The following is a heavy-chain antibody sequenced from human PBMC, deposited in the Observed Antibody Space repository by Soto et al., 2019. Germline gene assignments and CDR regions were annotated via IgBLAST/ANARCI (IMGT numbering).Heavy chain of an antibody. V-gene: IGHV1-69*13. CDR1: GGSFSSYA. Sequence: GAPVKVSSKASGGSFSSYALRWVCQAPGQGLEWMGGIIPIFGTANYAQKVQGRVTITADESTSTAYMELSSLRSEDTAVHYCAREVLHYYVMDLLGKGTTDTVSP. CDR3: AREVLHYYVMDL. J-gene: IGHJ6*04. CDR2: IIPIFGTA.